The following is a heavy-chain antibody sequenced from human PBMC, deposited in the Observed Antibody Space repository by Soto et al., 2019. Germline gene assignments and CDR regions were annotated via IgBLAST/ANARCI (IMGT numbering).Heavy chain of an antibody. V-gene: IGHV3-23*01. D-gene: IGHD3-10*01. CDR2: ISASGGST. Sequence: PLRLSCTSSLFTFSSYAMSWVLQTPFKGLEWVSAISASGGSTYYADSVKGRFTISRDNSKNTLYLQMNSLRAEDTAVYYCAKTDYGSGSYGAFDFWGQGTMVTVSS. J-gene: IGHJ3*01. CDR3: AKTDYGSGSYGAFDF. CDR1: LFTFSSYA.